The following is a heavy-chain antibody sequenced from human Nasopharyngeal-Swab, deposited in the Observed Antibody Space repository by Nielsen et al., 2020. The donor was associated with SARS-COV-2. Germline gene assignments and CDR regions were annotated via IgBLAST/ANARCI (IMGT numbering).Heavy chain of an antibody. V-gene: IGHV3-30*04. Sequence: GESLKISCAASGFTFSSYAMHWVRQAPGKGLEWVAVISYDGSNKYYADPVKGRFTISRDNSKNTLYLQMNSLRAEDTAVYYCARDGLLGYFDYWGQGTLVTVSS. J-gene: IGHJ4*02. CDR2: ISYDGSNK. CDR1: GFTFSSYA. CDR3: ARDGLLGYFDY. D-gene: IGHD3-10*01.